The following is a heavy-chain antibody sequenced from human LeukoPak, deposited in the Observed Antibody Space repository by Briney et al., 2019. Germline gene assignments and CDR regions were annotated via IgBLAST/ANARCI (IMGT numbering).Heavy chain of an antibody. Sequence: SETLSLTCAVYGGSFSGYYWSWIRQPPGKGLEWIGEINHSGSTYYNPSLKSRVTISVDTSNNQFSLKLSSVTAADTAVYYCARAHNYDILTGHYSYYFDYWGQGTLVTVSS. CDR2: INHSGST. D-gene: IGHD3-9*01. J-gene: IGHJ4*02. CDR3: ARAHNYDILTGHYSYYFDY. V-gene: IGHV4-34*09. CDR1: GGSFSGYY.